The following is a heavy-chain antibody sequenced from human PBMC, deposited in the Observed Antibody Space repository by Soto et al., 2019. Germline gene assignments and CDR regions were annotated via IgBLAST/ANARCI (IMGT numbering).Heavy chain of an antibody. CDR1: GFTFSSYS. D-gene: IGHD3-16*01. Sequence: EVQLVESGGGLVKPGGSLRLSCAASGFTFSSYSMNWIRQAPGKGLEWVSSISSSSSYIYYADSVKGRFTISRDNAKNSLYLQMIILRAEDTAVYYCARVMSSLDVWGQGTTVTVSS. J-gene: IGHJ6*02. CDR3: ARVMSSLDV. V-gene: IGHV3-21*01. CDR2: ISSSSSYI.